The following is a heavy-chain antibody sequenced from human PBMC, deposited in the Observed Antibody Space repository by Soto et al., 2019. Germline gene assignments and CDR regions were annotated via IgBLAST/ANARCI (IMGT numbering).Heavy chain of an antibody. D-gene: IGHD2-15*01. CDR3: AKGGGRYCSGGSCFGIH. Sequence: PGGSLRLSCAASGFTYSSYAMIWVRQAPGKGLEWVSDVSATGGSTYYADSVKGRFTISRDNSKNTLFLQMNSLRVEDTAVYYCAKGGGRYCSGGSCFGIHWGQGTLVTVSS. CDR2: VSATGGST. CDR1: GFTYSSYA. J-gene: IGHJ4*02. V-gene: IGHV3-23*01.